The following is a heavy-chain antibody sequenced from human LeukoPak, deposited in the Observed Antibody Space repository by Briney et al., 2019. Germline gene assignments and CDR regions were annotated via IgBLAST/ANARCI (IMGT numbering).Heavy chain of an antibody. CDR3: ARDSADGYNR. D-gene: IGHD5-12*01. CDR2: INHSGST. CDR1: GGSFSGYY. J-gene: IGHJ4*02. V-gene: IGHV4-34*01. Sequence: SETLSLTCAVYGGSFSGYYWSWIRQPPGKGLEWIGEINHSGSTNYNPSLKSRVTISVDTSKNQFSLKLSSVTAADTAVYYCARDSADGYNRWGQGTLVTVSS.